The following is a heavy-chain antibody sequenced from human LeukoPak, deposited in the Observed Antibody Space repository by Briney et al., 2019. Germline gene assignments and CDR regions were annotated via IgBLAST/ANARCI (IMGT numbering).Heavy chain of an antibody. CDR3: ARESYRSFDY. CDR1: GFTVSSNY. Sequence: GGSLRLSCVASGFTVSSNYMSWVRQAPGKGLEWVSVIYSGGSTYYADSVKGRFTISRDNSKNTLYLQMNSLRADDTAVYYCARESYRSFDYWGQGTLVTVSS. J-gene: IGHJ4*02. CDR2: IYSGGST. V-gene: IGHV3-53*01.